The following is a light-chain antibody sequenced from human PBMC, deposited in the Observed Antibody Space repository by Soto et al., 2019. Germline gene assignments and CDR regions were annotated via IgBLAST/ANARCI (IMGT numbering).Light chain of an antibody. V-gene: IGKV1-5*03. Sequence: DIQMTQSPSTLSASVGDRVTITCRASQSISSWLAWYQQKPGKAPKLLIYKASSLESGVPPRFSGSGSGTEFTLTISSLQPDDFATYYCQQYETFGQGTKVEIK. CDR2: KAS. CDR1: QSISSW. J-gene: IGKJ1*01. CDR3: QQYET.